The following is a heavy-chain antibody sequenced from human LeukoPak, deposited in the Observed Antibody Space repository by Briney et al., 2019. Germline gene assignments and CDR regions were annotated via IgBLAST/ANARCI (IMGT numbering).Heavy chain of an antibody. V-gene: IGHV3-30*02. CDR2: IRYDGNNK. D-gene: IGHD2-2*01. CDR3: EEGYADLLDFDI. CDR1: GYSFTSNG. Sequence: GGSLRLSCAASGYSFTSNGMGWGTQAPGKGLGWVAFIRYDGNNKDYADSVKGRFTISIDNSKNTLYLQMNSLRAADTAVYYCEEGYADLLDFDIWGQGTMVTVSS. J-gene: IGHJ3*02.